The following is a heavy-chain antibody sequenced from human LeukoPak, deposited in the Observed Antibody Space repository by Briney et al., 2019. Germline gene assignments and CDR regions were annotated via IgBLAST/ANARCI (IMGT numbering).Heavy chain of an antibody. D-gene: IGHD2-15*01. Sequence: SETLSLTCAVSGGSISSGGYSWSWIRQPPGKGLEWIGYIYHSGSTYYNPSLKSRVTISVDRSKNQFSLKLSSVTAADTAVCYCAARSGGVPNWFDPWGQGTLVTVSS. CDR1: GGSISSGGYS. V-gene: IGHV4-30-2*01. J-gene: IGHJ5*02. CDR2: IYHSGST. CDR3: AARSGGVPNWFDP.